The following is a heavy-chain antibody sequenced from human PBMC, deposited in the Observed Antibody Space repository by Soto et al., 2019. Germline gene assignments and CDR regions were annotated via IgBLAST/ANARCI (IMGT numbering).Heavy chain of an antibody. Sequence: SETLSLTCTVSGVTVSSYYWSWIRPPPGKGLEWIGYIYYSGSTNYNPSLKSRVTISVDTSKNQFSLKLSSVTAADTAVYYCAGGSGRNYYYMDVWGKGTTVTVSS. J-gene: IGHJ6*03. CDR1: GVTVSSYY. V-gene: IGHV4-59*02. CDR3: AGGSGRNYYYMDV. CDR2: IYYSGST. D-gene: IGHD3-10*01.